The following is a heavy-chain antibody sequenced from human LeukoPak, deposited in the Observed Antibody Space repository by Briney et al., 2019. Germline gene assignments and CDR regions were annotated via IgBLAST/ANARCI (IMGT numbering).Heavy chain of an antibody. CDR1: GGTFNNYV. CDR2: VIPFLAKA. J-gene: IGHJ4*02. V-gene: IGHV1-69*04. CDR3: ARAYCSGGNCYFPFDY. Sequence: SVKVSCKASGGTFNNYVFTWVRQAPGQVLEWLGWVIPFLAKADYAQESRGRVAITTDQSTSTVYMQRSSLRSEDTAVYYCARAYCSGGNCYFPFDYWGQGTLVTVSS. D-gene: IGHD2-15*01.